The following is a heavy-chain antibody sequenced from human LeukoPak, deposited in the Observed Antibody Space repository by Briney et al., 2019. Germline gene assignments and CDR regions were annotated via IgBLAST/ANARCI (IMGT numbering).Heavy chain of an antibody. V-gene: IGHV3-9*01. J-gene: IGHJ4*02. CDR1: GFTFSSYG. D-gene: IGHD3-10*01. Sequence: GGSLRLSCAASGFTFSSYGMSWVRQAPGKGLEWVSGISWNSGSIGYADSVKGRFTISRDNAKNSLYLQMNSLRAEDTALYYCAKDIRFIGVYLDYWGQGTLVTVSS. CDR2: ISWNSGSI. CDR3: AKDIRFIGVYLDY.